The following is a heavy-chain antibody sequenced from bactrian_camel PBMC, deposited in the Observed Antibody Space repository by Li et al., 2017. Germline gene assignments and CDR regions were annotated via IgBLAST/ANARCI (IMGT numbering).Heavy chain of an antibody. CDR2: IGSDGKT. V-gene: IGHV3S53*01. CDR3: ATTRIPVGAFRRCPALDLSDFGV. D-gene: IGHD1*01. CDR1: GNTGNC. J-gene: IGHJ6*01. Sequence: HVQLVESGGDSVQAGGSLRLSCVASGNTGNCMGWFRQASQDKEREAVAVIGSDGKTNYADSVKGRFTISKDSAKNVLTLRMSSLKPEDTAMYYCATTRIPVGAFRRCPALDLSDFGVWGQGTQVTVS.